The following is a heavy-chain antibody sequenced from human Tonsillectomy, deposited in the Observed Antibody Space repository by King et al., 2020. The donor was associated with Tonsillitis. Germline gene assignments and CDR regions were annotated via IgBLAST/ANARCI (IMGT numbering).Heavy chain of an antibody. J-gene: IGHJ3*02. CDR3: ARGPYYYDSSAYDAFDI. V-gene: IGHV1-46*03. CDR2: INPSGGST. CDR1: GYTFTSYY. Sequence: VQLVESGAEVKKPGASVKVSCKASGYTFTSYYMHWVRQAPGQGLEWMGIINPSGGSTSYAQKFQGRVTMTRDTSTSKVYMELSSLRSEDTAVYYCARGPYYYDSSAYDAFDIWGQGAMVTVSS. D-gene: IGHD3-22*01.